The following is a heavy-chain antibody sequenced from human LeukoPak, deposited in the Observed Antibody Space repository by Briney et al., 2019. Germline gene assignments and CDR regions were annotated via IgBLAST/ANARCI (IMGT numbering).Heavy chain of an antibody. J-gene: IGHJ4*02. Sequence: GGSLRLSCAASGFTFSSYAMSWVRQAPGKGLEWVSAISGSGGSTYYADSVKGRFTISRDNSKNTLYLQMNSLRAEDTAVYYCAKDHDYGDYRFLFADYWGQGTLVTVSS. V-gene: IGHV3-23*01. D-gene: IGHD4-17*01. CDR2: ISGSGGST. CDR3: AKDHDYGDYRFLFADY. CDR1: GFTFSSYA.